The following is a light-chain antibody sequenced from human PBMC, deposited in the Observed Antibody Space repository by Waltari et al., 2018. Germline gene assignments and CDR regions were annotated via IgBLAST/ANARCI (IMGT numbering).Light chain of an antibody. J-gene: IGKJ3*01. V-gene: IGKV3-20*01. CDR1: QSISDIF. Sequence: DIALTQSTGTLSLSPGDRATLPCRASQSISDIFLAWYQVKPGQPPRLLIYGASSRAIDVPDRFSGSGSVTDFTLTISGVEPEDFAVYYCQKYGTSDGVTFGPGTKVDIK. CDR2: GAS. CDR3: QKYGTSDGVT.